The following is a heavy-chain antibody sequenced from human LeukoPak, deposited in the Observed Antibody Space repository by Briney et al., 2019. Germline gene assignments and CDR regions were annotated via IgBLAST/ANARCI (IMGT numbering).Heavy chain of an antibody. J-gene: IGHJ6*03. V-gene: IGHV1-18*01. Sequence: ASVKVSRKASGYTFTSYGISWVRQAPGQGLEWMGWISAYNGNTNYAQKLQGRVTMTTDTSTSTAYMELRSLRSDDTAVYYCASTFAEGYYYYYYMDVWGKGTTVTVSS. CDR3: ASTFAEGYYYYYYMDV. CDR2: ISAYNGNT. CDR1: GYTFTSYG.